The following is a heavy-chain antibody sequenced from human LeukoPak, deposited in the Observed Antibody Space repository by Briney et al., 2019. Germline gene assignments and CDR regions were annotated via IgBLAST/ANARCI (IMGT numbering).Heavy chain of an antibody. J-gene: IGHJ4*02. Sequence: PSETLPLTCTVSGGSISSSSYYWGWIRQPPGKGLEWIGSIYYSGSTYYNPSLKSRVTISVDTSKNQFSLKLSSVTAADTAVYYCARRTGSHDYWGQGTLVTVSS. CDR1: GGSISSSSYY. D-gene: IGHD3/OR15-3a*01. V-gene: IGHV4-39*01. CDR2: IYYSGST. CDR3: ARRTGSHDY.